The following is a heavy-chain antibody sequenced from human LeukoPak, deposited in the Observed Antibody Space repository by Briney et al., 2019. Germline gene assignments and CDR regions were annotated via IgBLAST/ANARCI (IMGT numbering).Heavy chain of an antibody. CDR2: IKQDGGEK. J-gene: IGHJ4*02. CDR3: ARLSGESTIYDY. D-gene: IGHD5/OR15-5a*01. V-gene: IGHV3-7*01. CDR1: AFAFARHW. Sequence: PGGSLRLSCVASAFAFARHWMSWVRQAPGKPLEWVATIKQDGGEKYYLDSVKGRFIISRDNARNSLSLQMDSLRVEDTAVYYCARLSGESTIYDYWGQGTLVTVSS.